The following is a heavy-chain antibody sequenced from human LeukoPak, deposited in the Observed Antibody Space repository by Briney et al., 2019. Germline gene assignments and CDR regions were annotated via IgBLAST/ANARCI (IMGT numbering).Heavy chain of an antibody. CDR1: GFTFSNYG. V-gene: IGHV3-30*02. CDR2: IRYDGSNK. Sequence: GGSLRLSCAASGFTFSNYGMNWVRKAPGKGLEWVAFIRYDGSNKYYADSVKGRFTVSRDNSKNTLYLQMNSLRPENTAVYYCAKDARGSYYGPYYFDYWGQGTLVTVSS. D-gene: IGHD3-10*01. CDR3: AKDARGSYYGPYYFDY. J-gene: IGHJ4*02.